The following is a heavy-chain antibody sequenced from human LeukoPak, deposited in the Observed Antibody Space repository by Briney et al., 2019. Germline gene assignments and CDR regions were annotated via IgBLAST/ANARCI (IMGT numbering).Heavy chain of an antibody. J-gene: IGHJ4*02. V-gene: IGHV1-69*05. CDR2: IIPIFGTA. D-gene: IGHD3-22*01. CDR1: GGTFSSYA. Sequence: SVKVSCKASGGTFSSYAISWVRQAPGQGLEWMGRIIPIFGTANYAQKFQGRVTITTDESTSTAYMELSSLRSEDTAVYYCARDSFRGYDSSDYYWEYFDYWGQGTLVTVSS. CDR3: ARDSFRGYDSSDYYWEYFDY.